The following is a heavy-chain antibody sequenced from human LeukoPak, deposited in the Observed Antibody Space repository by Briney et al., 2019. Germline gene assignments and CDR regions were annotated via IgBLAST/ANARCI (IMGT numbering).Heavy chain of an antibody. Sequence: SETLSLTCAVYGGSFSGYYWSWIRQPPGKGLEWIGEIYHSGSTNYNPSLKSRVTISVDKSKNQFSLKLSSVTAADTAVYYCARAAYCGGDCRMLNWFDPWGQGTLVTVSS. D-gene: IGHD2-21*02. CDR3: ARAAYCGGDCRMLNWFDP. CDR1: GGSFSGYY. J-gene: IGHJ5*02. CDR2: IYHSGST. V-gene: IGHV4-34*01.